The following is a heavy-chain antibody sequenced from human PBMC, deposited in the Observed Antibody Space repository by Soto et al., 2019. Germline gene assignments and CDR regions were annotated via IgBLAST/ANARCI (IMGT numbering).Heavy chain of an antibody. CDR3: EKTPRGLGDWSIES. D-gene: IGHD3-9*01. Sequence: GGSPRLSCPASEFPIRSYCMHRLRKTPGKGMEWVAVIWYDGSHKYYVESVKGRFTISRDNSKHTLYLQINTLRADDTAVYYCEKTPRGLGDWSIESWGRG. V-gene: IGHV3-33*06. CDR2: IWYDGSHK. J-gene: IGHJ2*01. CDR1: EFPIRSYC.